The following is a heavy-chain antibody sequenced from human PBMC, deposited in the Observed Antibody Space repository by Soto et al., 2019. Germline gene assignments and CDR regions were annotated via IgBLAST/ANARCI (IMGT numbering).Heavy chain of an antibody. J-gene: IGHJ4*02. V-gene: IGHV1-69*02. CDR2: IIPILGIA. Sequence: SVKVSCKASGGTFSSYTISCLRQAPGQGLEWMGRIIPILGIANYAQKFQGRVTITADKSTSTAYMELSSLRSEDTAVYYCARSLFSGAAFDYWGQGTLVTVSS. CDR1: GGTFSSYT. CDR3: ARSLFSGAAFDY.